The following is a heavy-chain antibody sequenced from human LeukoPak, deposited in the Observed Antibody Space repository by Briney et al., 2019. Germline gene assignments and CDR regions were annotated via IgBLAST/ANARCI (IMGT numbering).Heavy chain of an antibody. CDR2: IYYSGST. CDR3: ARPLDPNWFDP. CDR1: GGSISSSSYY. J-gene: IGHJ5*02. V-gene: IGHV4-39*01. Sequence: SETLSLTCTVSGGSISSSSYYWGWIRQPPGKGLEWIGSIYYSGSTYYNPSLKSRVTISVDTSKNQFSLKLSSVTAADTAVYYFARPLDPNWFDPWGQGTLVTVSS.